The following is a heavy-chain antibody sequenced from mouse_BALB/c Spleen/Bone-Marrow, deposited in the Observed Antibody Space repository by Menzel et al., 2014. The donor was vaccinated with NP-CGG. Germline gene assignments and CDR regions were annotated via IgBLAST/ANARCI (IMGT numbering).Heavy chain of an antibody. CDR3: ARRAARATGFAY. V-gene: IGHV14-3*02. J-gene: IGHJ3*01. Sequence: VQLQQSGAELVKPGASVKLARTASGFNIKDTYMHWVKQRPEQGLEWIGRIDPANGNTKYDPKFQGKATITADTSSNTAYLQLSSLTSEDTAVYYCARRAARATGFAYWGQWTLVTVSA. CDR2: IDPANGNT. D-gene: IGHD3-1*01. CDR1: GFNIKDTY.